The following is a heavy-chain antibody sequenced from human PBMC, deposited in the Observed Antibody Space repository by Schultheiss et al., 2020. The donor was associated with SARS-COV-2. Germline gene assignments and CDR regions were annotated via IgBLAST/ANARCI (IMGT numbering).Heavy chain of an antibody. CDR3: ARGGLIAVAGTHHYYGMDV. D-gene: IGHD6-19*01. CDR2: ISSSGSTI. V-gene: IGHV3-48*04. CDR1: GFTFSSYW. Sequence: GGSLRLSCAASGFTFSSYWMSWVRQAPGKGLEWVSYISSSGSTIYYADSVKGRFTISRDNAKNSLYLQMNSLRAGDTAVYYCARGGLIAVAGTHHYYGMDVWGLGTTVTVSS. J-gene: IGHJ6*02.